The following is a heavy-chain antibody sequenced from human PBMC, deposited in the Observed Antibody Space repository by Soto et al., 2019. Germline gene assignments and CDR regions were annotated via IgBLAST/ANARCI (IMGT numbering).Heavy chain of an antibody. CDR2: ISGSGGST. CDR1: GFTFSSYA. CDR3: AKGPGYSSSSEYYYGMGV. J-gene: IGHJ6*02. V-gene: IGHV3-23*01. Sequence: GGSPRLSCAASGFTFSSYAMSWVRQAPGKGLERVSAISGSGGSTYYADSVKGRFTISRDNSKNTLYLQMNSLRAEDTAVYYCAKGPGYSSSSEYYYGMGVWGQGTTVTVSS. D-gene: IGHD6-6*01.